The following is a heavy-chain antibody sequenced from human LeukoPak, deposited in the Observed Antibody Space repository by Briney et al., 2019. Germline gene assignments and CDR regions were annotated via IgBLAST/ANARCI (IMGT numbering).Heavy chain of an antibody. Sequence: PGGSLRLSCAASGFTLSSYGIHWVRQAPGKGLEWVAFMRYDGSSKYYADSVKGRFTFSRDNPKNTLYLQMNSLRVEDTAVYYCGSRTGAIWGQGTMVTVSS. CDR3: GSRTGAI. V-gene: IGHV3-30*02. CDR1: GFTLSSYG. CDR2: MRYDGSSK. J-gene: IGHJ3*02. D-gene: IGHD7-27*01.